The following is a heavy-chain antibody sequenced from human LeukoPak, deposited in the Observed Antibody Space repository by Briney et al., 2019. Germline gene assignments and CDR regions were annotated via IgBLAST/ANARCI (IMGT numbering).Heavy chain of an antibody. Sequence: GGSLILCCAASGFSSSSSAGSWVRQAPGKGLEWVSAISGSGTSTYYADSVKGRFTISSDNSKSTLYLQMNSLRAEDAAVYYCAKHSHSGSYYRYFHYWGQGTLVTVSS. CDR1: GFSSSSSA. CDR3: AKHSHSGSYYRYFHY. V-gene: IGHV3-23*01. D-gene: IGHD1-26*01. J-gene: IGHJ4*02. CDR2: ISGSGTST.